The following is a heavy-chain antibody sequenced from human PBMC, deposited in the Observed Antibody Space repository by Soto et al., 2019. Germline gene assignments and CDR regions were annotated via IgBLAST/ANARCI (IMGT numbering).Heavy chain of an antibody. V-gene: IGHV3-33*01. CDR1: GFTFSSYG. CDR2: IWYDGSNK. D-gene: IGHD3-3*01. CDR3: ARLRFLEWLADY. Sequence: PGGSLRLSCAASGFTFSSYGMHWVRQAPGKGLEWVAVIWYDGSNKYYADSVKGRFTISRDNSKNTLYLQMNSLRAEDTAVYYCARLRFLEWLADYWGQGTRVTVSS. J-gene: IGHJ4*02.